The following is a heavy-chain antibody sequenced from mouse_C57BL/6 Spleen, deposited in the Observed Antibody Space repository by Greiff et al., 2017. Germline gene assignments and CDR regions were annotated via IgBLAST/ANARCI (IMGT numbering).Heavy chain of an antibody. CDR3: ARGGYYDYDAWFAY. Sequence: QVQLQQPGAELVKPGASVKMSCKASGYTFTSYWITWVKQRPGQGLEWIGAIYPGSGSTNYNEKFKSTATLAVATSASTAYMQLSSLTSEDSAVYYCARGGYYDYDAWFAYWGQGTLVTVSA. CDR1: GYTFTSYW. J-gene: IGHJ3*01. V-gene: IGHV1-55*01. CDR2: IYPGSGST. D-gene: IGHD2-4*01.